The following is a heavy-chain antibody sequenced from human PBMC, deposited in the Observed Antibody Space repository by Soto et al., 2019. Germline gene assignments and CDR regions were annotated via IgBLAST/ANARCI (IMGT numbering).Heavy chain of an antibody. CDR3: ARVGAGTPVGIDF. Sequence: QVQLQESGPGLVKPSETLSLTCTVSGGSVSSGSYYWSWIRQPPGKGLEWIGYIYYSGSTNYNPSLTSRLTISVDTSKNQFSLKLRSVTAADPAVYYCARVGAGTPVGIDFWGQGTLVTVCS. CDR1: GGSVSSGSYY. D-gene: IGHD3-10*01. CDR2: IYYSGST. V-gene: IGHV4-61*01. J-gene: IGHJ4*02.